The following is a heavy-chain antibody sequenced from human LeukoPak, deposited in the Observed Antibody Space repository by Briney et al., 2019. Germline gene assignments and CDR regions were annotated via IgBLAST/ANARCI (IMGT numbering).Heavy chain of an antibody. V-gene: IGHV4-39*01. CDR3: ARGGGYCSSTSCLPLDY. Sequence: PSETLSLTCTVSGGSISSSSYYWGWIRQPPGKGLEWIGSIYYSGSTYYNPSLKSRVTISVDTSKNQFSLKLSSVTAADTAVYYCARGGGYCSSTSCLPLDYWGQGTLVTVSS. D-gene: IGHD2-2*01. CDR1: GGSISSSSYY. CDR2: IYYSGST. J-gene: IGHJ4*02.